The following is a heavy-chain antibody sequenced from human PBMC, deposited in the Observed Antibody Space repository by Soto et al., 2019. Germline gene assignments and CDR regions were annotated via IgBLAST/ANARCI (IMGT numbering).Heavy chain of an antibody. V-gene: IGHV1-69*13. J-gene: IGHJ5*02. CDR3: ARATNKTMIVVAPFDP. CDR2: IIPIFGTA. Sequence: SVKVSCKASGGTFSSYAISWVRQAPGQGLEWMGGIIPIFGTANYAQKFQGRVTITADESTSTAYMELSSLRSEDTAVYYCARATNKTMIVVAPFDPWGQGALVTVSS. CDR1: GGTFSSYA. D-gene: IGHD3-22*01.